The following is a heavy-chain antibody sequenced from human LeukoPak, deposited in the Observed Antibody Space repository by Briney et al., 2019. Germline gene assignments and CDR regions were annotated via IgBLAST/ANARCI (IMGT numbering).Heavy chain of an antibody. V-gene: IGHV4-59*01. CDR1: GGSISSYY. Sequence: SETLSLTCTVSGGSISSYYWSWIRQPPGKGLEWIGYIYYSGSTNYNPSLKSRVTISVDTSKNQFSLKLSSVTAADTAVYYCARYYDFWSGYYRGFDYWGQGTLVTVSS. CDR3: ARYYDFWSGYYRGFDY. D-gene: IGHD3-3*01. J-gene: IGHJ4*02. CDR2: IYYSGST.